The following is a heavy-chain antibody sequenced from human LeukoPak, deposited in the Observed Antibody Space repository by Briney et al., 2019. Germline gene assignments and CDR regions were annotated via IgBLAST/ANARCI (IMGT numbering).Heavy chain of an antibody. CDR2: ISPNNGDT. V-gene: IGHV1-2*02. CDR1: GFIFTAYY. Sequence: GGSVKVSCKASGFIFTAYYIHWVRQAPGQGLEWMGWISPNNGDTKYAQKFQGRVTTTRDTSVSTAYMELSRLRSDDTAVYYCEKDDYWGQGTLVTVSS. J-gene: IGHJ4*02. CDR3: EKDDY.